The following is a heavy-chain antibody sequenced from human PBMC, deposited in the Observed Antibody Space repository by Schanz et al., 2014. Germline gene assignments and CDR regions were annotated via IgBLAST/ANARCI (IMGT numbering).Heavy chain of an antibody. CDR1: GFAFSSYG. J-gene: IGHJ5*02. Sequence: VQLVESGGGLVKPGGSLRLSCLASGFAFSSYGMNWLRQAPGKGLEWVSVIGVDGTTTYYADSVKGRFTISRDNAKNSLFLQMNSLRAEDTAVYYCARAGYDADNWFDPWGQGTLVTVSS. CDR2: IGVDGTTT. D-gene: IGHD2-2*01. V-gene: IGHV3-48*01. CDR3: ARAGYDADNWFDP.